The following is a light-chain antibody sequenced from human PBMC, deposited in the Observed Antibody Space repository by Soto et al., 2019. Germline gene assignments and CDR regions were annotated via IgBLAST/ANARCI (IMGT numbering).Light chain of an antibody. V-gene: IGKV3-20*01. J-gene: IGKJ1*01. Sequence: EIVLTQSPGTLPLSPGERATLSCRASQSVSNNYLAWYQQNPGQAPRLLIYGASSRATGIPDRFSGSGSGTDFTLTISRLEPEDFAVYYCQQYGSSPRTFGQGTKVEIK. CDR3: QQYGSSPRT. CDR1: QSVSNNY. CDR2: GAS.